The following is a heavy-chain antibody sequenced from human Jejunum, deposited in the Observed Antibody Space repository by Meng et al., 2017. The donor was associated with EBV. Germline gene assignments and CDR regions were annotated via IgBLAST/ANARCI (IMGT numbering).Heavy chain of an antibody. CDR2: IFHRCST. V-gene: IGHV4-4*02. Sequence: LPDSARRRVTLAGPLSPTCAVSGDSVSSCKWWDWVRQPPGKGLEWIWEIFHRCSTNYNPSLKSRVTISVDKSKNQFSLKLSSVTATDTVVYYCARYGCGYFPALWYWGQGTLVTVSS. CDR1: GDSVSSCKW. D-gene: IGHD3-22*01. CDR3: ARYGCGYFPALWY. J-gene: IGHJ4*02.